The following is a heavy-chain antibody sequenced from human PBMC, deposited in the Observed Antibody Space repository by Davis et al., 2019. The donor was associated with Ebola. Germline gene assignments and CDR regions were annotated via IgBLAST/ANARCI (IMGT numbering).Heavy chain of an antibody. CDR1: GFTFSSYA. V-gene: IGHV3-30-3*01. J-gene: IGHJ4*02. Sequence: GGSLRLSCAASGFTFSSYAMHCVRQAPGKGLEWVAVISYDGSNKYYADSVKGRFTISRDNSKNTLYLQMNSLRAEDTAVYYCARSTFLDYWGQGTLVTVSS. CDR2: ISYDGSNK. D-gene: IGHD3-16*01. CDR3: ARSTFLDY.